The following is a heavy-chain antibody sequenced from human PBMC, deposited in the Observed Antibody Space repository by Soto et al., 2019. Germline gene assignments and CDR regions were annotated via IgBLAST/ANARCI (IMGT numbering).Heavy chain of an antibody. D-gene: IGHD3-22*01. CDR2: MNPNSGNT. J-gene: IGHJ6*02. Sequence: QVQLVQSGAEVKKPGASVKVSCKASGYTFTSYDINWVRQATGQGLEWMGWMNPNSGNTGYAQKFQGRVTMTRNTSISTAYMELSSLRAEDTAVYYCARGRSSGYYYVSYYYYGMDVWGQGTTVTVSS. CDR1: GYTFTSYD. V-gene: IGHV1-8*01. CDR3: ARGRSSGYYYVSYYYYGMDV.